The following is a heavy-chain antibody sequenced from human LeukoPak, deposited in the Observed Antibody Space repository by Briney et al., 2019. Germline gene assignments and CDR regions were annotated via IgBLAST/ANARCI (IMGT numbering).Heavy chain of an antibody. D-gene: IGHD1-26*01. CDR2: INQDGGEK. Sequence: PGGSLRLSCAASGFTFSSYWMSWVRQAPGKGPEWVASINQDGGEKYYVDSLKGRFTISRDNAKNSLFLEMNSLRAEDTAVYYCEGGNYLLGGQGTLVTVSS. CDR1: GFTFSSYW. V-gene: IGHV3-7*05. J-gene: IGHJ4*02. CDR3: EGGNYLL.